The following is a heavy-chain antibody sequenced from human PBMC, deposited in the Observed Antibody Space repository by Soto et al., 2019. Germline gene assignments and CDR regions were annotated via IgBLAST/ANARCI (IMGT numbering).Heavy chain of an antibody. CDR2: INAGNGNT. CDR3: ASAGGVAAGTQADY. Sequence: ASVKVSCKASGYTFTSYDMHWVRQAPGQRLEWMGWINAGNGNTKYSQKFQGRVTITRDTSASTAYMERSSLRSEDTAVYYCASAGGVAAGTQADYWGQGTLVTVSS. D-gene: IGHD6-13*01. J-gene: IGHJ4*02. V-gene: IGHV1-3*01. CDR1: GYTFTSYD.